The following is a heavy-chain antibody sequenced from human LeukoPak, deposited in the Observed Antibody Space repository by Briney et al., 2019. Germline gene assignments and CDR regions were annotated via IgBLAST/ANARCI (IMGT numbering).Heavy chain of an antibody. J-gene: IGHJ4*02. D-gene: IGHD1-26*01. V-gene: IGHV3-30*18. Sequence: PGGSLRLSCAASGFTFSSYGMHWVRQAPGKGLEWVAVISYDGSNKYYADSVKGRFTISRDNSKNTLYLQMNSLRAEDTAVYYCAKVRAGATLIDYWGRGTLVTVSS. CDR3: AKVRAGATLIDY. CDR1: GFTFSSYG. CDR2: ISYDGSNK.